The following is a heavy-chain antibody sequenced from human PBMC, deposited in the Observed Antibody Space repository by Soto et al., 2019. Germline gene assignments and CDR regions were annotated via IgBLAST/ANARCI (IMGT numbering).Heavy chain of an antibody. V-gene: IGHV1-2*04. D-gene: IGHD4-17*01. CDR3: TRGSPTTTPFDY. CDR2: INPSGGGT. CDR1: GYTFSGYY. J-gene: IGHJ4*02. Sequence: QVQLVQSVAEVKKPGASVKVSCKTSGYTFSGYYIHWVRQAPGQGLEWMGWINPSGGGTNYAQKFQGWVTMTRDTSISTAFMEVTRLKSDDTAVYYCTRGSPTTTPFDYWGQGTLVTVSS.